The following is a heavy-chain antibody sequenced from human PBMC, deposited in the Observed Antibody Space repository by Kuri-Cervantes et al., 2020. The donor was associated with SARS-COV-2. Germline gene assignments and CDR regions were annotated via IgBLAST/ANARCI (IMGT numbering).Heavy chain of an antibody. CDR2: ISGSGGST. D-gene: IGHD3-10*01. CDR3: AKVEGYGSGSFDY. V-gene: IGHV3-23*01. CDR1: GFTFSSYA. J-gene: IGHJ4*02. Sequence: GESLKISCAASGFTFSSYAMSWVRQAPGKGLEWVSAISGSGGSTYYADSVKGRFTISRDNSKNTLYLQMNSLRAEDTAVYYCAKVEGYGSGSFDYWGQGTLVTVSS.